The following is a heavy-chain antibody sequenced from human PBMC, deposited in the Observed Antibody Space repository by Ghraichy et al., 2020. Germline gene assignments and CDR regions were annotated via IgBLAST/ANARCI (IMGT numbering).Heavy chain of an antibody. Sequence: SETLSLTCTVSGGSISSYYWSWIRQPPGKGLEWIGYIYYSGSTNYNPSLKSRVTISVDTSKNQFSLKLSSVTAADTAVYYCARGWEMATISFAFDIWGQGTMVTVSS. J-gene: IGHJ3*02. CDR2: IYYSGST. CDR1: GGSISSYY. D-gene: IGHD5-24*01. CDR3: ARGWEMATISFAFDI. V-gene: IGHV4-59*01.